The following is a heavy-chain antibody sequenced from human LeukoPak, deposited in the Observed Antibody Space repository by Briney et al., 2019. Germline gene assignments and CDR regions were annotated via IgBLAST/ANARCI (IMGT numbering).Heavy chain of an antibody. V-gene: IGHV1-18*01. D-gene: IGHD3-9*01. CDR3: ARGLSILRYFDPNPLDAFDI. J-gene: IGHJ3*02. CDR2: ISAYNGNT. CDR1: GYTFTSYG. Sequence: ASVKVSCKASGYTFTSYGISWVRQAPGQGLEWMGWISAYNGNTNYAQKLQGRVTMTTDTSASTAYMELRSLRSDDTAVYYCARGLSILRYFDPNPLDAFDIWGQGTTVTVSS.